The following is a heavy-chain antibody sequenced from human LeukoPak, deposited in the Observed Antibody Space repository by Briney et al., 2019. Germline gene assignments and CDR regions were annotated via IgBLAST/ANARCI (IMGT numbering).Heavy chain of an antibody. J-gene: IGHJ3*02. Sequence: PGGSLRLSCAASGFTFSSYWMNWVRQPPGKGLEWIGSIYHSGSTYYNPSLKSRVTISVDTSKNQFSLKLSSVTAADTAVYYCASFGGGDAFDIWGQGTMVTVSS. V-gene: IGHV4-38-2*01. CDR3: ASFGGGDAFDI. D-gene: IGHD3-10*01. CDR2: IYHSGST. CDR1: GFTFSSYW.